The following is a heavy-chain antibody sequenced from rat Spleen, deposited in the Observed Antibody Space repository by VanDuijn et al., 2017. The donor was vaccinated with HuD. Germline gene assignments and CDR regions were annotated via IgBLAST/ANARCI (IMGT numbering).Heavy chain of an antibody. J-gene: IGHJ2*01. D-gene: IGHD1-12*02. CDR2: INFDGSST. V-gene: IGHV5-29*01. CDR3: ARHGFTMMALMTTCFDD. CDR1: GITFSNYA. Sequence: EVQLVESGGGLLQPGGTLKLSCAASGITFSNYAMAWVRQAPTKGLEWVATINFDGSSTYYRDSVRGRFTISRDNVKNTQYLQMDSLRSEDTASYYCARHGFTMMALMTTCFDDWGQGVMVTVSS.